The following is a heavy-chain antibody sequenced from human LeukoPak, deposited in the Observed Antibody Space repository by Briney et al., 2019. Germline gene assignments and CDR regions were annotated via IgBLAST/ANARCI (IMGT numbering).Heavy chain of an antibody. V-gene: IGHV4-30-2*01. Sequence: SQTLSLTCTVSGGSISSGGYYWSWIRQPPGRGLEWIGYIYHSGSTYYNPSLKSRVTISGDTSKNQFSLKLSSVTAADTAVYYCARAEGGSNPHPFDYWGQGTLVTVSS. J-gene: IGHJ4*02. CDR3: ARAEGGSNPHPFDY. D-gene: IGHD6-13*01. CDR2: IYHSGST. CDR1: GGSISSGGYY.